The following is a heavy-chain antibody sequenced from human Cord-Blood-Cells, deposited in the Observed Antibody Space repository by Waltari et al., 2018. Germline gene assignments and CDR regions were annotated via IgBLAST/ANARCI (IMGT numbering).Heavy chain of an antibody. CDR1: GGTFSSYP. J-gene: IGHJ4*02. Sequence: QVQLVQSGSEVKKPGSSVKVSCTASGGTFSSYPTSWVRQAPGQGLEWMGGIIPIFGTANYAKKSQGAVTITADESTSTAYMELSRLGSEDTAVYYCARGAYPDYSSIGVPPFDYGGQGALVTVSS. V-gene: IGHV1-69*01. CDR2: IIPIFGTA. CDR3: ARGAYPDYSSIGVPPFDY. D-gene: IGHD6-13*01.